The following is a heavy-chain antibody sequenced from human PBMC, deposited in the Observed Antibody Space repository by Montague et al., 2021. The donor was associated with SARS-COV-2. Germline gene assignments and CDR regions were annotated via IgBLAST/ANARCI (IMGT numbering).Heavy chain of an antibody. CDR3: ARRGYTGSDYFDY. CDR2: VYHSGHT. CDR1: GFSISSGFY. D-gene: IGHD5-12*01. J-gene: IGHJ4*02. Sequence: SETPSLTCSVSGFSISSGFYWAWIRQSPGKGPEWIGTVYHSGHTHYNPSLKGRVTVSIDTSKNQFSLTVTSVTAADTAVYFCARRGYTGSDYFDYWGQGTLVTVSS. V-gene: IGHV4-38-2*01.